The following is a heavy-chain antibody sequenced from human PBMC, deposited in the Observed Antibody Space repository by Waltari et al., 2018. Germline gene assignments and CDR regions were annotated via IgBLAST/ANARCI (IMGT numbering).Heavy chain of an antibody. Sequence: QVQLQESGPGLVQPSETLSLTCNVPGYSINSLFYWGWIRQPPGKGLEWIGNIYPSGNTYYNPSLKSRVNISIDTSKNQFSLKLSSVTAADTAIYYCARRVCSGGSCYGGGFYFDYWGQGALVTVSS. CDR3: ARRVCSGGSCYGGGFYFDY. D-gene: IGHD2-15*01. CDR2: IYPSGNT. CDR1: GYSINSLFY. V-gene: IGHV4-38-2*02. J-gene: IGHJ4*02.